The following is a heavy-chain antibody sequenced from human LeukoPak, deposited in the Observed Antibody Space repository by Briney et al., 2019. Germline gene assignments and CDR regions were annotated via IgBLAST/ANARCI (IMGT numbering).Heavy chain of an antibody. CDR1: GYTFTSYG. Sequence: ASVKVSCKASGYTFTSYGISWVRQAPGQGLEWMGWISAYNGNTNYAQKLQGRVTMTTDTSTNTAYMELRSLRSDDTAVYYCARAGVPAAMDYYYYMDVWGKGTTVTVSS. CDR2: ISAYNGNT. J-gene: IGHJ6*03. D-gene: IGHD2-2*01. CDR3: ARAGVPAAMDYYYYMDV. V-gene: IGHV1-18*01.